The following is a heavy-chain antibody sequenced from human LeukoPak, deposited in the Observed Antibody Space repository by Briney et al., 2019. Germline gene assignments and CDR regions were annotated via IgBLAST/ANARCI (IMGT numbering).Heavy chain of an antibody. J-gene: IGHJ4*02. Sequence: SETLSLTCTVSGGSISSGDYYWSWIRQPPGKGLEWIGYIYYSGSTYYNPSLKSRVTISADTSKNQVSLKLSSVTAADTAVYYCARGNRTWYETFDYWGQGTLVTVSS. CDR3: ARGNRTWYETFDY. V-gene: IGHV4-30-4*01. D-gene: IGHD6-13*01. CDR2: IYYSGST. CDR1: GGSISSGDYY.